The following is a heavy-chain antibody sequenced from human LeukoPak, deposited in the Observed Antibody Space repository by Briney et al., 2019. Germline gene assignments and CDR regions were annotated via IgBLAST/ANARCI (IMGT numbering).Heavy chain of an antibody. V-gene: IGHV1-46*01. D-gene: IGHD3-22*01. Sequence: GASVKVSCKASGYTFTSYYMHWVRQAPGQGLEWMGIINPSGGSTSYTQKFQGRVTMTRDTSTSTVYMELSSLRSEDTAVYYCARGGRYYYDSSGYYVYWGQGTLVTVSS. CDR1: GYTFTSYY. CDR2: INPSGGST. J-gene: IGHJ4*02. CDR3: ARGGRYYYDSSGYYVY.